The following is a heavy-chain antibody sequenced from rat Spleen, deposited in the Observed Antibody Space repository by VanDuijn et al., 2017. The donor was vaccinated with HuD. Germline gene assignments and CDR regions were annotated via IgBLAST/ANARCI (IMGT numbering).Heavy chain of an antibody. CDR2: INSAGST. CDR1: GYSITSSYR. Sequence: EVQLQESGPGLVIPSQSLSLTCSVTGYSITSSYRWNWIRKFPGNKLDWMGYINSAGSTNYNPSLKSRISITRDTSKNQFFLQVNSVTAEDTATYYCARGYYDGTYYPYYFDYWGQGVMVTVSS. D-gene: IGHD1-12*02. J-gene: IGHJ2*01. V-gene: IGHV3-3*01. CDR3: ARGYYDGTYYPYYFDY.